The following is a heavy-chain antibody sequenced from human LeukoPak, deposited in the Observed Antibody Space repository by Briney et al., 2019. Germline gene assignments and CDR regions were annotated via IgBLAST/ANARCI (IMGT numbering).Heavy chain of an antibody. CDR1: GFTFSSYW. CDR2: IKQDGSEK. V-gene: IGHV3-7*03. D-gene: IGHD2-15*01. J-gene: IGHJ6*02. CDR3: ASSMLPYYYGMDV. Sequence: GGSLRLSCAASGFTFSSYWMSWVRQAPGKGLEWVANIKQDGSEKYYADSVKGRFTISRDNAKNSLYLQMNSLRAEDTAVYYCASSMLPYYYGMDVWGQGTTVTVSS.